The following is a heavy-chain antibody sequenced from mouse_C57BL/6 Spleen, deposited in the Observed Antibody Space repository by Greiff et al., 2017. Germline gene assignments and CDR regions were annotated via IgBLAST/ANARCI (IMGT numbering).Heavy chain of an antibody. CDR2: ISDGGSYT. CDR3: AREGGLYDSSGYGFAY. CDR1: GFTFSSYA. D-gene: IGHD3-2*02. Sequence: EVKLEESGGGLVKPGGSLKLSCAASGFTFSSYAMSWVRQTPEKRLEWVATISDGGSYTYYPDNVKGRFTISRDNAKNNLYLQMSHLKSEDTAMYYCAREGGLYDSSGYGFAYWGQGTLVTVSA. V-gene: IGHV5-4*01. J-gene: IGHJ3*01.